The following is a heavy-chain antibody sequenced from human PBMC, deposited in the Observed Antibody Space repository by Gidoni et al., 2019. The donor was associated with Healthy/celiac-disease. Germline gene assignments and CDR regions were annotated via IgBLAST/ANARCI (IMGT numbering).Heavy chain of an antibody. CDR1: GGTFSSYA. D-gene: IGHD5-18*01. J-gene: IGHJ4*02. CDR2: IIPILGIA. Sequence: QVQLVQSGAEVKKPGSSVKVSCKASGGTFSSYAISWVRQAPGQGLEWMGRIIPILGIANYAQKFQGRVTITADKSTSTAYMELSSLRSEDTAVYYCARSFGGIQLWTPLDYWGQGTLVTVSS. CDR3: ARSFGGIQLWTPLDY. V-gene: IGHV1-69*09.